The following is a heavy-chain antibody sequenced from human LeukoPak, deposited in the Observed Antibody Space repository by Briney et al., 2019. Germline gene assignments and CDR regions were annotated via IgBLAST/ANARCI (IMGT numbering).Heavy chain of an antibody. CDR3: ARVFSSGWGPSDY. J-gene: IGHJ4*02. D-gene: IGHD6-19*01. CDR1: GGSISSHY. V-gene: IGHV4-59*11. CDR2: IYYSGST. Sequence: PSETLSLTCTVSGGSISSHYWSWIRQPPGKGLEWIGSIYYSGSTYYNPSLKSRVTISVDTSKNQFSLKLSSVTAADTAVYYCARVFSSGWGPSDYWGQGTLVTVSS.